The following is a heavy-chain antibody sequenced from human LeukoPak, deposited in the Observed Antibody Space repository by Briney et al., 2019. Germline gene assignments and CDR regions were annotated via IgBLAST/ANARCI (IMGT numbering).Heavy chain of an antibody. CDR1: GYTFTSYD. V-gene: IGHV1-8*03. Sequence: ASVKVSCKASGYTFTSYDINWVRQATGQGLEWMGWMNPNSGNTGYAQKFQGRVTITRSTSISTAYMELSSLRAEDTAVYYCARDNRVAVFAFDIWGQGTMVTVSS. CDR3: ARDNRVAVFAFDI. D-gene: IGHD6-19*01. CDR2: MNPNSGNT. J-gene: IGHJ3*02.